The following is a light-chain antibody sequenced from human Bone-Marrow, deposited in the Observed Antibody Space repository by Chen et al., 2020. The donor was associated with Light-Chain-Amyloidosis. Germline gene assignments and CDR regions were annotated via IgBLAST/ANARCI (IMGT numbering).Light chain of an antibody. J-gene: IGLJ2*01. V-gene: IGLV1-40*01. CDR3: QSYDSSLRGLI. Sequence: QSVLTQPPSVSGAPRPRVTISCTGGGSNIGPSYDVHWYQQLPGSAPRLLIYDNNNRPSGVPDRFSGSRSGTSASLAITGLQAEDEADYYCQSYDSSLRGLIFGGGTKLTVL. CDR1: GSNIGPSYD. CDR2: DNN.